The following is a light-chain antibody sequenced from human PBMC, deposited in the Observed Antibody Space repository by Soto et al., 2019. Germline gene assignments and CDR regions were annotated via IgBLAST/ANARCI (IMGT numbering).Light chain of an antibody. Sequence: QSALTQPPSASGSPGQSVTISCTGTSSDVGGYNYVSWYQQYPGRAPKLMIYEDTKRPSGVPDRFSGSKSGNTASLAVSGLRAADEADYYCSSYAANNNIYFVVGGGTQLTVL. CDR1: SSDVGGYNY. V-gene: IGLV2-8*01. CDR3: SSYAANNNIYFV. J-gene: IGLJ3*02. CDR2: EDT.